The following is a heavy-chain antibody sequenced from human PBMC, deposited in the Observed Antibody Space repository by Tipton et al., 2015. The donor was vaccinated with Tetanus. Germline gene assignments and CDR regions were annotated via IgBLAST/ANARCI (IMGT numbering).Heavy chain of an antibody. J-gene: IGHJ4*02. Sequence: SLRLSCVASGFTFSHFAVSWVRRAPGRGLEWVSSLSHDGGNIYYADFARGRFTISRDNSKNTLFLQMDDLRAEDTAIYYCEAQRASEDFWGQGTLVTVS. CDR1: GFTFSHFA. V-gene: IGHV3-23*01. D-gene: IGHD1-14*01. CDR3: EAQRASEDF. CDR2: LSHDGGNI.